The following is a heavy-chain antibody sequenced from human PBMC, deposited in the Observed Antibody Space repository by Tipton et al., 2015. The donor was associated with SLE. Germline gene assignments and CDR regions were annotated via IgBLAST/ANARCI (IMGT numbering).Heavy chain of an antibody. D-gene: IGHD3-3*01. Sequence: TLSLTCAVYGGSFSGYYWSWIRQPPGKELEWIGEINHSGSTNYNPSLKSRVTISVDTSKNQFSLKLSSVTAADTAVYYCARHVTIFNYFDYWGQGTLVTVSS. V-gene: IGHV4-34*01. J-gene: IGHJ4*02. CDR1: GGSFSGYY. CDR3: ARHVTIFNYFDY. CDR2: INHSGST.